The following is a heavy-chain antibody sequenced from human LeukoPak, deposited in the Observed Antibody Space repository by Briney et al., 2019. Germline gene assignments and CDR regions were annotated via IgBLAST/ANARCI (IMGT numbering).Heavy chain of an antibody. CDR1: GGSISSSSYY. J-gene: IGHJ4*02. D-gene: IGHD1-26*01. Sequence: SESLSLTCTVSGGSISSSSYYWGWLRQPPGKGLEWTGTIYYSGTTYYNPSLKSRVTISVDTSKNQFSLKLSSVTAADTAVYYCARQGSGNYLSPVNYWGQGTLVTVSS. CDR3: ARQGSGNYLSPVNY. V-gene: IGHV4-39*01. CDR2: IYYSGTT.